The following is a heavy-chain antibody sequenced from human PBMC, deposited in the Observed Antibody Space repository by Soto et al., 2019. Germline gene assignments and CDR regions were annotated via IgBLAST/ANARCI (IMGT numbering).Heavy chain of an antibody. Sequence: GGSLRLSCAASGFTFSSYGMHWVRQAPGKGLEWVALIAYDESNKYYADSVKGRFFISRDNSKKTLYLQMNSLRAEDTAVYYCAKVFPTATTTYYFDYWGQGALVTVSS. V-gene: IGHV3-30*18. CDR1: GFTFSSYG. D-gene: IGHD4-17*01. CDR3: AKVFPTATTTYYFDY. J-gene: IGHJ4*02. CDR2: IAYDESNK.